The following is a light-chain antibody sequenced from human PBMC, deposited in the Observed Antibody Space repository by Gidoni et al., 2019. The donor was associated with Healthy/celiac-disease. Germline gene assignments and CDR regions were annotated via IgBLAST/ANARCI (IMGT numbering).Light chain of an antibody. CDR1: ALPKQY. CDR2: KDS. J-gene: IGLJ3*02. Sequence: SSELTQPPSVSVSPGQTARLTCSGDALPKQYAYWSQQKPGQAPVLVIYKDSERPSGIPERVSGSSSGTTVTLTISGVQAEDEADYYCQSADSSGTFWVFGGGTKLTVL. CDR3: QSADSSGTFWV. V-gene: IGLV3-25*03.